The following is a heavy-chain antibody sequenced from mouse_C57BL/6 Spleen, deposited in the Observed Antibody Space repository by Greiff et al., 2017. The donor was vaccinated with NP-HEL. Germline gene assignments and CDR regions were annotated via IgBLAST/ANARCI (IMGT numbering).Heavy chain of an antibody. CDR3: ARGDYDDWDEFAY. Sequence: EVQLQESGPGLVKPSQSLSLTCSVTGYSITSGYYWNWIRQFPGNKLEWMGYISYDGSNNYNPSLKNRISITRDTSKNQFFLKLNSVTTEDTATYYCARGDYDDWDEFAYWGQGTLVTVSA. V-gene: IGHV3-6*01. CDR2: ISYDGSN. CDR1: GYSITSGYY. J-gene: IGHJ3*01. D-gene: IGHD2-4*01.